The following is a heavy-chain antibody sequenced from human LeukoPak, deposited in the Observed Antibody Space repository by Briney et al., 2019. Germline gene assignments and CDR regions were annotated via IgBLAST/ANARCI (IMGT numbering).Heavy chain of an antibody. J-gene: IGHJ3*01. D-gene: IGHD3-22*01. CDR1: GFTFSTYA. V-gene: IGHV3-23*01. CDR3: AKRPRDTSGYYLGAFDG. Sequence: PGGSLRLSCTASGFTFSTYAMTWVRQAPGKGLDGVSAIGASGADTYYADSAKGRFTVSRDNSNNTLYLQMSSLRADDTAVYFCAKRPRDTSGYYLGAFDGWGQGTTVTVSS. CDR2: IGASGADT.